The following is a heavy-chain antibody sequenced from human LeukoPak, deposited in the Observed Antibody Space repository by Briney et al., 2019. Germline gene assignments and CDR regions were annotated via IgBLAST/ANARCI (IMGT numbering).Heavy chain of an antibody. CDR1: GFTFSSYA. Sequence: PGGSLRLSCAASGFTFSSYAMHWVRQAPGKGLEWVAVISYDGSNKYYADSVKGRFTISRDNSKNTLYLQMNSLRAEDTAVYYCARDVTFPQSIWFGELLPYYWGQGTLVTVSS. CDR2: ISYDGSNK. J-gene: IGHJ4*02. CDR3: ARDVTFPQSIWFGELLPYY. V-gene: IGHV3-30-3*01. D-gene: IGHD3-10*01.